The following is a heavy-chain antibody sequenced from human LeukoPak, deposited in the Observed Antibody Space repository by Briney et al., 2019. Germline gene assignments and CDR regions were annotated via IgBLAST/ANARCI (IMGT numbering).Heavy chain of an antibody. J-gene: IGHJ4*02. D-gene: IGHD6-19*01. CDR3: ARQDLGYRNGWYLVEF. Sequence: SEALCLTCAVSKFSLSSGYYWGWIRQPPGKGLEWIATIHYSGTTYYNPPLKSRVTISIDTSKNHFSLNLRSVSAADTAVYYCARQDLGYRNGWYLVEFWGQGILVTVSS. CDR1: KFSLSSGYY. CDR2: IHYSGTT. V-gene: IGHV4-38-2*01.